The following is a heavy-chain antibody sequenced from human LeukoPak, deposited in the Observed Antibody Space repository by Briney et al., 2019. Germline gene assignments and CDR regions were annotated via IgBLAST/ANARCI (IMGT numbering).Heavy chain of an antibody. V-gene: IGHV4-34*01. J-gene: IGHJ6*03. CDR1: GGSFSDYL. CDR2: INHSGST. CDR3: ARKGAAVMNHYYYFYMDV. Sequence: SETLSLTCVVYGGSFSDYLWSWIRQSPGKGLEWIGEINHSGSTNYNPSLKSRVTISVDTSKNQFSLKLSSVTAADTAVYYCARKGAAVMNHYYYFYMDVWGKGTTVTVSS. D-gene: IGHD4/OR15-4a*01.